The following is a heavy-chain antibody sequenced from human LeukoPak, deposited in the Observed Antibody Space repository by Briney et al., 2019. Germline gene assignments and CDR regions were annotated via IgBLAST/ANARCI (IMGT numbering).Heavy chain of an antibody. CDR1: GGSFSGYY. D-gene: IGHD3-16*01. Sequence: PSETLSLTCAVYGGSFSGYYWSWIRQPPGKGLEWIGEINHSGSTNYNPSLKSRVTISVDTSKIQFSLKLSSVTAADTAVYYCARGLSASDCWGQGTLVTVSS. CDR2: INHSGST. CDR3: ARGLSASDC. V-gene: IGHV4-34*01. J-gene: IGHJ4*02.